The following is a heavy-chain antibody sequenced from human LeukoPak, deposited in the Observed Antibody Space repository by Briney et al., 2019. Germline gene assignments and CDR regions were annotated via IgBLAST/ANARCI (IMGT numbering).Heavy chain of an antibody. CDR3: ARVESLEWGRHYYYYYMDV. Sequence: SETLSLTCTVSGYSISSGYYWGWIRQPPGKGLEWIGSIYHSGSTYYNPSLKSRVTISVDTSKNQFSLKLSSVTAADTAVYYCARVESLEWGRHYYYYYMDVWGKGTTVTVSS. D-gene: IGHD3-3*01. CDR2: IYHSGST. CDR1: GYSISSGYY. V-gene: IGHV4-38-2*02. J-gene: IGHJ6*03.